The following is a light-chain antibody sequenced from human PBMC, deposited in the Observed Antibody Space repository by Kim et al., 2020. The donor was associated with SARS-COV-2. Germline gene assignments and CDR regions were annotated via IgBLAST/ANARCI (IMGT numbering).Light chain of an antibody. Sequence: QSVLTQPASVSGSPRQSITISCNGTSSDVGGYNYVSWYQQHPGKAPKLMIYDVSNRPSGVSNRFSGSKSGNTASLTISGLQAEDEADYYCSSYTSSSTVCGGGTQLTVL. CDR2: DVS. V-gene: IGLV2-14*03. CDR1: SSDVGGYNY. CDR3: SSYTSSSTV. J-gene: IGLJ2*01.